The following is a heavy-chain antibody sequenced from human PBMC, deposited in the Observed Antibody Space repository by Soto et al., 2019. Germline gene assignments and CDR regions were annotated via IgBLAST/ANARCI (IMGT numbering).Heavy chain of an antibody. J-gene: IGHJ4*02. Sequence: GGSLRLSCAASGFTFSSYGMHWVRQAPGKGLEWVAVIWYDGSNKYYADSVKGRFTISRDNSKNTLYLQMNSLRAEDTAVYYCARSIHCSGGSCYHGTIDYWGQGT. CDR3: ARSIHCSGGSCYHGTIDY. V-gene: IGHV3-33*01. CDR2: IWYDGSNK. CDR1: GFTFSSYG. D-gene: IGHD2-15*01.